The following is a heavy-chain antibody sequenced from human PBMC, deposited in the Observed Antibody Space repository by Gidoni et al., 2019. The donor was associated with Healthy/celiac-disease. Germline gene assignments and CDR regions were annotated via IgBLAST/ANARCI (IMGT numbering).Heavy chain of an antibody. CDR3: ARTTAFGELSGY. J-gene: IGHJ4*02. Sequence: EVQLVQSGAEVKKPGESLRISCKGSGYSCTSYWISWVRQMPGKGMEWMGRIDPSDSYTNYSPSFQGHVTISADKSISTAYLQWSSLKASDTAMYYCARTTAFGELSGYWGQGTLVTVSS. CDR1: GYSCTSYW. V-gene: IGHV5-10-1*03. D-gene: IGHD3-10*01. CDR2: IDPSDSYT.